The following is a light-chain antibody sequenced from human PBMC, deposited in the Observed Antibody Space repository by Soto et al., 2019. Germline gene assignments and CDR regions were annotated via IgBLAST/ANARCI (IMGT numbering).Light chain of an antibody. J-gene: IGKJ2*01. Sequence: EIVLTQSPGTLSLSPGGRATLSCRASQSVSSSYLAWYQQKPGQAPRLIIYGASSRATGIPDTFSGSGSGTDFTLTISRLEPEDFAVYYCQQYGSSPYTFGQGTKLEI. CDR1: QSVSSSY. CDR2: GAS. V-gene: IGKV3-20*01. CDR3: QQYGSSPYT.